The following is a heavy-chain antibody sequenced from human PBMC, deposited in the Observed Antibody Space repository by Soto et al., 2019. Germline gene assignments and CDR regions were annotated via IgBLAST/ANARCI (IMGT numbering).Heavy chain of an antibody. CDR1: GFTFSSYG. D-gene: IGHD2-2*01. CDR2: IWYDGSNK. CDR3: AREYCSSTSCYRAYYYYGMDV. Sequence: GGSLRLSCATSGFTFSSYGMHWVRQGPGKGLAWVAVIWYDGSNKYYADSVKGRFTISRDNSKNTLYLQMSSLRAEDTAVYYCAREYCSSTSCYRAYYYYGMDVWGQGTTVTVSS. J-gene: IGHJ6*02. V-gene: IGHV3-33*01.